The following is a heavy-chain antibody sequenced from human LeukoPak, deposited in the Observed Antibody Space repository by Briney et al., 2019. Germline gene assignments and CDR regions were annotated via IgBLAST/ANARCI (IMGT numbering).Heavy chain of an antibody. J-gene: IGHJ4*02. D-gene: IGHD6-19*01. Sequence: PGGSLRLPFAPSGFTFGSFWLTGVPRPPGKGLGGGANIKQDGSEKYYVDSVKGRFTISRDNSKNTLYLQMDSLRAEDTAVYYCAREAVAGTNLIDYWGQGTLVTVSS. CDR2: IKQDGSEK. V-gene: IGHV3-7*01. CDR1: GFTFGSFW. CDR3: AREAVAGTNLIDY.